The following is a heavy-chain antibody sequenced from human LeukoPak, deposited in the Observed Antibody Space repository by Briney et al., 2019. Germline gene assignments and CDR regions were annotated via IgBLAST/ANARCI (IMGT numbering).Heavy chain of an antibody. D-gene: IGHD3-22*01. Sequence: PAGSLRLSCAASGFTFSNYSMNWVRQAQGKELKWITTISSSSSYIYYADSVKGRFTITRDNAKNSLYLQMNSLRAEDTAVYYCARTRDYYDSSGAFDYWGQGTLVTVSS. V-gene: IGHV3-21*01. CDR2: ISSSSSYI. J-gene: IGHJ4*02. CDR3: ARTRDYYDSSGAFDY. CDR1: GFTFSNYS.